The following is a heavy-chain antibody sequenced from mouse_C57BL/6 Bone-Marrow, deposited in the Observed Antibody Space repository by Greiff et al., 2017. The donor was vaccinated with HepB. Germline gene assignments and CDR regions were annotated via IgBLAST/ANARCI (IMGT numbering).Heavy chain of an antibody. CDR1: GYTFTSYG. J-gene: IGHJ4*01. CDR3: ATYGNLYYYAMDY. V-gene: IGHV14-2*01. D-gene: IGHD2-1*01. CDR2: IDPEDGET. Sequence: EVKLMESGAELARPGASVKLSCKASGYTFTSYGISWVKQRTEQGLEWIGRIDPEDGETKYAPKFQGKATITADTSSNTAYLQLSSLTSEDTAVYYCATYGNLYYYAMDYWGQGTSVTVSS.